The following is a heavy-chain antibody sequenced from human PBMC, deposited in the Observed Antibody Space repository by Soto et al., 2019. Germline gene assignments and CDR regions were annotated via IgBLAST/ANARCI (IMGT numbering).Heavy chain of an antibody. Sequence: QVQLQESGPGLVKPSETLSLTCTVSVSGGSVSTGVHYWSWIRQPPGKGLEWIGYIYYSGSTNYNPPPKSGATISVEPSKTHSSRKRPSVTAANRAVYYLPRENKPSGNGSDGWGRAPWSLPPQ. CDR2: IYYSGST. CDR3: PRENKPSGNGSDG. D-gene: IGHD1-1*01. CDR1: GGSVSTGVHY. V-gene: IGHV4-61*08. J-gene: IGHJ2*01.